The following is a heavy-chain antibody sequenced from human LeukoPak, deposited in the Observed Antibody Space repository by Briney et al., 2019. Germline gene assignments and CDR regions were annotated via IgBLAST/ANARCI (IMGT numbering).Heavy chain of an antibody. Sequence: SETLSLTCTVSGGSISSYYWSWIRQPPGKGLEWIGYIYYSGSTNYNPSLKSRVTISVDTSKNQFSLKLSSVTAADTAVYYCARSGENYCGGDCYWDYFDYWGQGTLVTVSS. CDR2: IYYSGST. D-gene: IGHD2-21*02. CDR1: GGSISSYY. V-gene: IGHV4-59*01. J-gene: IGHJ4*02. CDR3: ARSGENYCGGDCYWDYFDY.